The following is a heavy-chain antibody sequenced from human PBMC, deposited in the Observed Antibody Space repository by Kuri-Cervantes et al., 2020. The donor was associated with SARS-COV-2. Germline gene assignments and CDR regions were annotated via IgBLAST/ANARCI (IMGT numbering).Heavy chain of an antibody. CDR2: MSYDGSNK. CDR1: GFTFSSYG. D-gene: IGHD6-19*01. CDR3: AKSSGTADGGFDP. J-gene: IGHJ5*02. V-gene: IGHV3-30*18. Sequence: GGSLRLSCAASGFTFSSYGMHWVRQAPGKGLEWVAVMSYDGSNKYYADSVKGRFTISRDNSKNTLYLQMNSLRAEDTAVYYCAKSSGTADGGFDPWGQGTLVTVSS.